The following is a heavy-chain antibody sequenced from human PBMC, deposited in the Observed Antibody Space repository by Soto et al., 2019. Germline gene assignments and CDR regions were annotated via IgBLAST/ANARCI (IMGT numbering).Heavy chain of an antibody. CDR1: GYTFTSYG. J-gene: IGHJ4*02. CDR3: ARAYYDFWSGYGGRGYYFDY. CDR2: ISAYNGNT. Sequence: GSVKVSCKASGYTFTSYGISWVRQAPGQGLEWMGWISAYNGNTNYAQKLQGRVTMTTDTSTSTAYMELRSLRSDDTAVYYCARAYYDFWSGYGGRGYYFDYWGQGTLVTVSS. V-gene: IGHV1-18*01. D-gene: IGHD3-3*01.